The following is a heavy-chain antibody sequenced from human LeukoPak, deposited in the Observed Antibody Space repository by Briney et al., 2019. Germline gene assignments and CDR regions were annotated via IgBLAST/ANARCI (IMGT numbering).Heavy chain of an antibody. CDR3: ARDVGARLSGF. CDR2: IYHSGNA. J-gene: IGHJ4*02. CDR1: GGSISSNNW. V-gene: IGHV4-4*02. D-gene: IGHD6-6*01. Sequence: SETLSLTCAVSGGSISSNNWWSWVRQPPGKRLEWIGEIYHSGNANYNPSLKTRVTMSVDKSKNQFSLILSSVTAADTAVYYCARDVGARLSGFWGQGTLVTVSS.